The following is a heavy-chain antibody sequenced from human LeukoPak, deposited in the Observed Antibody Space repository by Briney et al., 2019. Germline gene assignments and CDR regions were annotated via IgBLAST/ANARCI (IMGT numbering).Heavy chain of an antibody. V-gene: IGHV3-30*02. CDR2: IRYDGSNK. CDR1: GFTSSSYG. D-gene: IGHD3-22*01. Sequence: PGGSLRLSCAASGFTSSSYGMHWVRQAPGKGLEWVAFIRYDGSNKYYADSVKGRFTISRDNAKNTLNLQMNSLRAEDTAVYYCARDLGQYYDTSDNWFDPWGQGTLVTVSS. CDR3: ARDLGQYYDTSDNWFDP. J-gene: IGHJ5*02.